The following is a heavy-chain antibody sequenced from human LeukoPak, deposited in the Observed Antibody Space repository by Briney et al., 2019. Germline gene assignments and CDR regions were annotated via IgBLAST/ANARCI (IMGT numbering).Heavy chain of an antibody. Sequence: SSLKVSCTASVGIFSRYAISWARQAPGQRLERMGGIIPIFGAAHYAQKCQGRVTITADESTSTAYMELRSLRSEDTAVYYCAGDAAIYDSSSFYYLWWGQGTLVTVSS. CDR1: VGIFSRYA. D-gene: IGHD3-22*01. J-gene: IGHJ4*02. CDR3: AGDAAIYDSSSFYYLW. V-gene: IGHV1-69*01. CDR2: IIPIFGAA.